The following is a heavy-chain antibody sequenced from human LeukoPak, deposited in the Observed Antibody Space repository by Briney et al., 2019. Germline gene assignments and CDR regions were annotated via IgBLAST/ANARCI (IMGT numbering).Heavy chain of an antibody. CDR1: GITLSNYG. J-gene: IGHJ4*02. Sequence: GGSLRLSCAVSGITLSNYGMSWVRQAPGKGLEWVAGISDSGGWTNYADSVKGRFTIFRDNPKNTLYLQMNSLRAEDTAVYFCAKRGVVIRVILVGFHKEAYYFDSWGQGALVTVSS. CDR2: ISDSGGWT. D-gene: IGHD3-22*01. CDR3: AKRGVVIRVILVGFHKEAYYFDS. V-gene: IGHV3-23*01.